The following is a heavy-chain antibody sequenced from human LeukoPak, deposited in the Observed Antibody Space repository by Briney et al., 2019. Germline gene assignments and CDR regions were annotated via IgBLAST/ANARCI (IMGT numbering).Heavy chain of an antibody. J-gene: IGHJ4*02. CDR3: ARDTVDIVATSAYFEY. CDR2: ISYDGSNK. V-gene: IGHV3-30*04. D-gene: IGHD5-12*01. CDR1: GFTFSSYA. Sequence: GGSLRLSCAASGFTFSSYAMHWVRQAPGKGLEWVAIISYDGSNKCYADSVKGRFTISRDNSKNTLYLHMNSLRAEDTAVYYCARDTVDIVATSAYFEYWGQGTLVTVSS.